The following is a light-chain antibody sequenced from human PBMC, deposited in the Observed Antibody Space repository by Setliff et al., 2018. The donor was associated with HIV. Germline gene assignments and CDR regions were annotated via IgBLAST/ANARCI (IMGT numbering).Light chain of an antibody. CDR3: TSYTGGNTRV. Sequence: QSVLTQPASVSGSPGQTITISCTGTSNDIGGYNYVPWYQQHPGEAPKLIIYNVNNRPSGVSSRFSGSKSGNTASLSISELRAEDETDYYCTSYTGGNTRVFGTGTKVTVL. CDR1: SNDIGGYNY. CDR2: NVN. J-gene: IGLJ1*01. V-gene: IGLV2-14*03.